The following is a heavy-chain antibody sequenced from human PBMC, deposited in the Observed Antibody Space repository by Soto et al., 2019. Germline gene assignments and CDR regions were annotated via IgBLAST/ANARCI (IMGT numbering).Heavy chain of an antibody. D-gene: IGHD2-8*02. J-gene: IGHJ4*02. V-gene: IGHV1-2*02. CDR1: GYSLIDYY. Sequence: ASVKVSCKASGYSLIDYYTHWVRQAPGQGLEWMGRISPKSGAINYAQKFQGRVTLTWDTSLNTAYMELSSLRSDDTALYYCARPTGYITAWYYFDSCGQGAMVTVYS. CDR3: ARPTGYITAWYYFDS. CDR2: ISPKSGAI.